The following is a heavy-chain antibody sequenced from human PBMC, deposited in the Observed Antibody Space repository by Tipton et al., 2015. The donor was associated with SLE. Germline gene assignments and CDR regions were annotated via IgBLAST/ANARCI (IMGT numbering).Heavy chain of an antibody. CDR1: GFTFNNYT. J-gene: IGHJ3*02. CDR2: ISSGSDYI. V-gene: IGHV3-21*03. CDR3: ARRHFGVVFISAFDI. Sequence: SLRLSCAASGFTFNNYTMNWVRQAPGKGLEWVSSISSGSDYINYADSVKGRFTISRDNAKNSLYLQMNSLRAEDTAVYYCARRHFGVVFISAFDIWGRGTMVTVSS. D-gene: IGHD3-3*01.